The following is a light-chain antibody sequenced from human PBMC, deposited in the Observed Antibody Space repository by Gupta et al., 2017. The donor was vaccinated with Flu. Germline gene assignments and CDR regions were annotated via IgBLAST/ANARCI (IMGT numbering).Light chain of an antibody. CDR1: QCSVYSDGSTI. CDR2: LGS. Sequence: VTLGQPASLSRRCSQCSVYSDGSTILNWFQQGRGQTPRRLIYLGSHRDSGVPDRFSGSGSGTEFTLKISRVEAEDVVIYSCRQGEHWPGTFGQGTKVEIK. V-gene: IGKV2-30*01. CDR3: RQGEHWPGT. J-gene: IGKJ1*01.